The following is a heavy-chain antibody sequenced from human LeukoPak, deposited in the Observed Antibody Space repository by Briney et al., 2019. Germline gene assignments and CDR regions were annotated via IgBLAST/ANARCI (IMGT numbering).Heavy chain of an antibody. J-gene: IGHJ4*02. CDR2: ISYDGSNK. D-gene: IGHD6-6*01. Sequence: GGSLRLSCAASGFTFSSYAMHWVRQAPGKGLEWVAVISYDGSNKYYADSVKGRFTISRDNSKNTLYLQMNSLTTEDTALYYCAKERGSSGYFDYWGQGTLVTVSS. CDR1: GFTFSSYA. V-gene: IGHV3-30*04. CDR3: AKERGSSGYFDY.